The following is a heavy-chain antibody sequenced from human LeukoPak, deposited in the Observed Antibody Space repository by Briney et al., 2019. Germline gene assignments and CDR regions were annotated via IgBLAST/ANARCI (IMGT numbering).Heavy chain of an antibody. CDR2: ISGNNGNT. CDR1: GYTFTSYG. D-gene: IGHD3-3*02. CDR3: ARDPPALFYFDY. V-gene: IGHV1-18*01. J-gene: IGHJ4*02. Sequence: ASVKVSCKASGYTFTSYGISWVRQAPGQGLEWMGWISGNNGNTNYAQKFQGRVTMTTDTSTATAYMELRSLRSDDTAVYYCARDPPALFYFDYWGQGILVTVSS.